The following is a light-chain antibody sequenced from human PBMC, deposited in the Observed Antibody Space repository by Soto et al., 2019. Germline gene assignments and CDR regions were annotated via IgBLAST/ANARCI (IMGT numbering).Light chain of an antibody. CDR1: QGISNY. CDR3: QQYNDASWT. Sequence: DIQMTQSPSSLSASVGDRVTITCRASQGISNYLGWYQQKPGKVPKLLIYAASTLQSGVTSRFSGSGSGTDFPLTISSLQPEDVATYYCQQYNDASWTFGPGTKVEIK. CDR2: AAS. V-gene: IGKV1-27*01. J-gene: IGKJ1*01.